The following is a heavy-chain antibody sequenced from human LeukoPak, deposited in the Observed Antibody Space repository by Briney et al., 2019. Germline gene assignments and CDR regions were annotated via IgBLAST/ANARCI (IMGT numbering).Heavy chain of an antibody. CDR2: FSSSTSTI. D-gene: IGHD2-2*01. V-gene: IGHV3-48*02. CDR3: ARGGGLCTSCLAF. CDR1: GFTFSSYS. J-gene: IGHJ6*02. Sequence: GGSLRLSCAASGFTFSSYSMSWVRQAPGKGLEWISYFSSSTSTISYADSVQGRFSISRDNAKKSLYLQMNSLRDEDTAVYYCARGGGLCTSCLAFWGQGTTVTVSS.